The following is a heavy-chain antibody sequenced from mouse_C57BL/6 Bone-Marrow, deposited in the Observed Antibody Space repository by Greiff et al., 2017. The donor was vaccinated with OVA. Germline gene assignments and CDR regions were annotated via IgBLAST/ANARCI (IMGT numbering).Heavy chain of an antibody. D-gene: IGHD2-5*01. V-gene: IGHV5-9*01. CDR2: ISGGGGNT. J-gene: IGHJ1*03. Sequence: EVQLVESGGGLVKPGGSLKLSCAASGFPFSSYTMSWVRQTPEKRLEWVATISGGGGNTYYPDSVKGRFTISRDNAKNTLYLQMSSLRSEDTALYYCARDGPYSNYLWYGDVWGTGTTVTVSS. CDR1: GFPFSSYT. CDR3: ARDGPYSNYLWYGDV.